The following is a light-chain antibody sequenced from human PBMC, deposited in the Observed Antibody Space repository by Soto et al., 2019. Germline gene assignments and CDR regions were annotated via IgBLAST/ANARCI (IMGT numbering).Light chain of an antibody. CDR2: GAS. CDR1: QSVSSN. Sequence: EIVMTKSPATLSVSPGERATLSCRASQSVSSNLAWYQQKPGQAPMLLIYGASTRATGIPARFSGSGSGTEFTLNISSLQSEDFAVYYCQHYNNWPRTFGHGTKVEIK. CDR3: QHYNNWPRT. V-gene: IGKV3-15*01. J-gene: IGKJ1*01.